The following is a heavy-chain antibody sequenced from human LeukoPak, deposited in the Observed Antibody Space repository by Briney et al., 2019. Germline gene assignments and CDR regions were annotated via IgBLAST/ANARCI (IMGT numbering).Heavy chain of an antibody. Sequence: GGSLRLSCAASGFTFSSYAMSWVRQAPGKGLEWVSYISSSGSTIYYADSVKGRFTISRDNAKNSLYLQMNSLRAEDTAVYYCARDLTYYYDSSGYNWGQGTLVTVSS. CDR1: GFTFSSYA. V-gene: IGHV3-48*03. J-gene: IGHJ4*02. CDR3: ARDLTYYYDSSGYN. D-gene: IGHD3-22*01. CDR2: ISSSGSTI.